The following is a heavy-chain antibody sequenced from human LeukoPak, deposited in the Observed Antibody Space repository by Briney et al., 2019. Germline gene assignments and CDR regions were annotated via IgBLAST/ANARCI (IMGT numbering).Heavy chain of an antibody. CDR1: GFTFSTYG. V-gene: IGHV3-7*01. CDR3: AKVAKYYYGSETYYFFEH. J-gene: IGHJ4*02. CDR2: IKQDGTEK. Sequence: GGTLRLSCAASGFTFSTYGMTWVRQAPGKGLEWVANIKQDGTEKYYVDSVKGRFTISRDNAKNSLYLQMNSLRVEDTAVYYCAKVAKYYYGSETYYFFEHWGQGTPVTASS. D-gene: IGHD3-10*01.